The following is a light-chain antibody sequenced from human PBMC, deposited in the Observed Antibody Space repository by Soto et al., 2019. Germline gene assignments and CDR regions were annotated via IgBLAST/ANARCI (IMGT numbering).Light chain of an antibody. J-gene: IGKJ5*01. CDR2: AAS. Sequence: IQLTQSPSSLSASVGARVTITCRANEGINTYLAWYQQKPGKAPKLLIYAASTLQGGVPSRFSGSGSGTDFTLTISSLQPEEFATYYCQQLDSYPITFGQGTRLEIK. CDR1: EGINTY. CDR3: QQLDSYPIT. V-gene: IGKV1-9*01.